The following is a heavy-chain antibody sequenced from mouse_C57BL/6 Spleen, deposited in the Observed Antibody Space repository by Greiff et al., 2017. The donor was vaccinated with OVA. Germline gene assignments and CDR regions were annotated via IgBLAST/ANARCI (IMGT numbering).Heavy chain of an antibody. CDR2: ISYDGSN. CDR1: GYSITSGYY. D-gene: IGHD1-1*01. J-gene: IGHJ2*01. V-gene: IGHV3-6*01. CDR3: ARRGYYYGSSYFDY. Sequence: EVQLQESGPGLVKPSQSLSLTCSVTGYSITSGYYWNWIRQFPGNKLEWMGYISYDGSNNYNPSLKNRISITRDTAKNQLFLKLNPVTTEDTATYYCARRGYYYGSSYFDYWGQGTTLTVSS.